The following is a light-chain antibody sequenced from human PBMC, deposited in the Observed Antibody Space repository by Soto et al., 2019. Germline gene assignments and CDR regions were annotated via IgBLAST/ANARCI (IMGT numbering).Light chain of an antibody. Sequence: SALPQPASVSVSPGQSITISCTGTSSDVGSYNLVSWYQQHPGKAPKLMIYEVSKRPSGVSNRFSGSKSGNTASLTISGLQAEDEADYYCCSYAGSSTLVFGTGTKVTVL. J-gene: IGLJ1*01. CDR1: SSDVGSYNL. V-gene: IGLV2-23*02. CDR2: EVS. CDR3: CSYAGSSTLV.